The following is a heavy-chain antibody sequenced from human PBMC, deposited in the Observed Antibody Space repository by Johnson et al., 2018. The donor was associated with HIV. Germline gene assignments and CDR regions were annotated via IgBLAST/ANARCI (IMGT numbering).Heavy chain of an antibody. D-gene: IGHD3-10*01. J-gene: IGHJ3*02. CDR3: TRVSFGEGAFDI. CDR1: RFTFDDYA. V-gene: IGHV3-43D*03. Sequence: VESGGVVVQPGGSLRLSCETSRFTFDDYAMHWVRQAPGKGLEWVSLINWDGDSTYYADSVKGRFTISRDNSKNSLYLQMNSLKTEDTAVYYCTRVSFGEGAFDIWGHGTMVTVSS. CDR2: INWDGDST.